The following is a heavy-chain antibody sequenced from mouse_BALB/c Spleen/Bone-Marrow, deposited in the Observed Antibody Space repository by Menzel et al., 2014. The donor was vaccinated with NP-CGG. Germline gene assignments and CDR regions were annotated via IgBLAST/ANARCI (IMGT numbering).Heavy chain of an antibody. J-gene: IGHJ4*01. Sequence: VQLQQSGAELLRPGVSVKISCKGSGYTFTDYAIHWVKQSHAKSLEWIGLISGYYGDAIYNQKFKGKATMTVDKSSSTAYMDLARLTSEDSAIYYCARSGKVRNAKDYWGQGTSVTVSS. CDR3: ARSGKVRNAKDY. CDR1: GYTFTDYA. D-gene: IGHD2-14*01. CDR2: ISGYYGDA. V-gene: IGHV1S137*01.